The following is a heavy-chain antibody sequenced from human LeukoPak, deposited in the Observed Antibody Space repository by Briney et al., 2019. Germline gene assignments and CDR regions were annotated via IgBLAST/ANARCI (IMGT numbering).Heavy chain of an antibody. J-gene: IGHJ3*02. CDR2: INSDGSGT. CDR3: ARDTANWGYAFDI. V-gene: IGHV3-74*01. D-gene: IGHD7-27*01. Sequence: SGGSLRLSCAASGFTFSSYWMHWVRQAPGKCLVWVSVINSDGSGTSYADSVKGRFTISRDNAKNTLYLQMNSLRAEDTAMYYCARDTANWGYAFDIWGQGTMVTVSS. CDR1: GFTFSSYW.